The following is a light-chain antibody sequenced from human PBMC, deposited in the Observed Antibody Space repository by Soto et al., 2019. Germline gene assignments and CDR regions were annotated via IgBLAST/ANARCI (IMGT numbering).Light chain of an antibody. CDR3: QQYKNWPPLT. J-gene: IGKJ4*01. V-gene: IGKV3D-15*01. Sequence: EIVMTQCPATLSVSPGERATLSCRASQSVSSNLAWYQQKPGQAPRVLIYDASTRATGIPARFSGSGSGTEFTLTISSLQSEDFAVYYCQQYKNWPPLTFGGGTKVEIK. CDR2: DAS. CDR1: QSVSSN.